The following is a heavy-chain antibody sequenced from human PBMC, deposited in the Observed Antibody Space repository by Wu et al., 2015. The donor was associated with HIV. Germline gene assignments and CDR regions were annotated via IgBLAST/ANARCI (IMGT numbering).Heavy chain of an antibody. CDR1: GGTFSSYA. D-gene: IGHD3-10*01. J-gene: IGHJ3*02. CDR2: IIPIFGTA. CDR3: ARATVRASYYGSGSYYNLDAFDI. Sequence: QVQLVQSGAEVKKPGSSVKVSCKASGGTFSSYAISWVRQAPGQGLEWMGGIIPIFGTANYAQKFQGRVTITTDESTSTAYMELSSLRSEDTAVYYCARATVRASYYGSGSYYNLDAFDIWGQGTMVTVSS. V-gene: IGHV1-69*05.